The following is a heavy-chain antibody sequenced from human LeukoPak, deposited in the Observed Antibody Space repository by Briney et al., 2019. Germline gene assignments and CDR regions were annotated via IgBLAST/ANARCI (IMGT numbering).Heavy chain of an antibody. CDR3: SVDAAMGWFDP. CDR1: SGSFSGYY. J-gene: IGHJ5*02. D-gene: IGHD5-18*01. V-gene: IGHV4-34*01. CDR2: INHSVGT. Sequence: SETLSLTCSVYSGSFSGYYWSWIRQPPGKGLEWIGEINHSVGTNYNPSLKSRVTMSLDTSKNQFSLKLSSVTAADTAVYYCSVDAAMGWFDPWGQGTLVTVSS.